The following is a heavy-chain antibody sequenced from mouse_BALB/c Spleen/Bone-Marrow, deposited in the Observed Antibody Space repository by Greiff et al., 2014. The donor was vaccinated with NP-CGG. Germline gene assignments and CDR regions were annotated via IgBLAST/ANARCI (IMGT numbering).Heavy chain of an antibody. CDR2: ISSGTSTI. D-gene: IGHD2-3*01. CDR1: GFTFSSFG. CDR3: ARDDGYYIINAMDY. Sequence: VQLKESGGGLVQPGGSRKLSCAASGFTFSSFGMHWVRQAPERGLEWVAYISSGTSTIYYADTVKGRFTISRDNPKNTLFLQMPSLRSEDTAMYYCARDDGYYIINAMDYWGQGTSVTVSS. V-gene: IGHV5-17*02. J-gene: IGHJ4*01.